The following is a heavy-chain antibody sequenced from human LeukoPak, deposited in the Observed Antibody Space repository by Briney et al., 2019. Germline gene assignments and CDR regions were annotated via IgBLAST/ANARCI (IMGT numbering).Heavy chain of an antibody. CDR1: GGTFSNYA. V-gene: IGHV1-69*13. J-gene: IGHJ5*02. D-gene: IGHD3-3*01. CDR3: ARWDAHYYEGENWFEP. CDR2: IVPGFGTT. Sequence: ASVKVSCKASGGTFSNYAITWVRQAPGQGLEWLGGIVPGFGTTDYAQRFQGRVTITADESTLTSYMELSTLRSDDTAVYYCARWDAHYYEGENWFEPWGQGTLVTVSS.